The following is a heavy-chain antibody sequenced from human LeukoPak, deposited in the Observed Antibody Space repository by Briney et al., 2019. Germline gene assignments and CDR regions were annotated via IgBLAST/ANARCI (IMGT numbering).Heavy chain of an antibody. J-gene: IGHJ4*02. CDR2: ISGSGGST. V-gene: IGHV3-23*01. CDR1: GFTFSSHA. CDR3: AKTWGLEQIFDY. Sequence: GGSLRLSCAASGFTFSSHAMSWVRQAPGKGLEWVSAISGSGGSTYYADSVKGRFTISRDNSKNTLYLQMNSLRAEDTAVYYCAKTWGLEQIFDYWGQGTLVTVSS. D-gene: IGHD1/OR15-1a*01.